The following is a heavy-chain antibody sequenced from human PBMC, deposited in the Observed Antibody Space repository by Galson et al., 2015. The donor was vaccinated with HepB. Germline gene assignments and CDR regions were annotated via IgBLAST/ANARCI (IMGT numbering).Heavy chain of an antibody. J-gene: IGHJ4*02. Sequence: SLRLSCAASGFTFSDHAMHWVRQAPGKGLEWVAVVSFGGNNIYYADSVKGRFTVSRENSKNMLYLQMNSLRLEDTAIYYCAKDGVSGLRYWEWVVSGNYFDHWGQGILVTVSS. V-gene: IGHV3-30*04. CDR3: AKDGVSGLRYWEWVVSGNYFDH. CDR2: VSFGGNNI. CDR1: GFTFSDHA. D-gene: IGHD3-3*01.